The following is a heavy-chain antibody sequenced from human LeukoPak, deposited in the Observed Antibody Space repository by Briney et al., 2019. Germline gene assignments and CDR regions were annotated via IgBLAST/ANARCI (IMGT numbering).Heavy chain of an antibody. CDR1: GYTFTSYY. CDR2: INPSGGST. CDR3: VRVGPGIEGAFDI. J-gene: IGHJ3*02. V-gene: IGHV1-46*01. Sequence: ASVKVSCKASGYTFTSYYMHWVRQAPGQGLEWMGIINPSGGSTSYAQKFQGRVTMTRDTSTSTVYMELSSLRSEDTAVYYCVRVGPGIEGAFDIWGQGTMVTVSS. D-gene: IGHD6-13*01.